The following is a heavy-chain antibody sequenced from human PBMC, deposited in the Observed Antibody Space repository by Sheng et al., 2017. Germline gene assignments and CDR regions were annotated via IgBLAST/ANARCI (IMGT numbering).Heavy chain of an antibody. D-gene: IGHD3-3*01. J-gene: IGHJ6*02. V-gene: IGHV1-69*01. CDR1: GGTFSSYA. CDR3: ARVYPYDFWSGQSRSPADYYGMDV. Sequence: QVQLVQSGAEVKKPGSSVKVSCKASGGTFSSYAISWVRQAPGQGLEWMGGIIPIFGTANYAQKFQGRVTITADESTSTAYMELSSLRSEDTAVYYCARVYPYDFWSGQSRSPADYYGMDVWDQGP. CDR2: IIPIFGTA.